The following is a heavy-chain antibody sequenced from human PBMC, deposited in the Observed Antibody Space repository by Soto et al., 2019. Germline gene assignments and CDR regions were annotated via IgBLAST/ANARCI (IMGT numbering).Heavy chain of an antibody. CDR3: ARDQTQAAGTVHYGMDV. V-gene: IGHV1-3*01. CDR1: GYTFTSYA. J-gene: IGHJ6*02. CDR2: INAGNGNT. Sequence: GASVKVSCKASGYTFTSYAMHWVRQAPGQRLEWMGWINAGNGNTKYSQKFQGRVTITRDTSASTAYMELSSLRSEDTAVYYFARDQTQAAGTVHYGMDVWGQGTTVTVSS. D-gene: IGHD6-13*01.